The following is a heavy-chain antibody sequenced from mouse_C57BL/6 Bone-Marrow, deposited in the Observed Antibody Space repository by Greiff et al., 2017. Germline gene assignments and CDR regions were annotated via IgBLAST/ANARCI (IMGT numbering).Heavy chain of an antibody. CDR1: GYTFTDYY. Sequence: VKLLESGAELVRPGASVKLSCKASGYTFTDYYINWVKQRPGQGLEWIARIYPGSGNTYYNEKFKGKATLTAEKSSSTAYMQLSSLTSEDSAVYFCAIDYYGSTFAYWGQGTLVTVSA. CDR3: AIDYYGSTFAY. V-gene: IGHV1-76*01. D-gene: IGHD1-1*01. J-gene: IGHJ3*01. CDR2: IYPGSGNT.